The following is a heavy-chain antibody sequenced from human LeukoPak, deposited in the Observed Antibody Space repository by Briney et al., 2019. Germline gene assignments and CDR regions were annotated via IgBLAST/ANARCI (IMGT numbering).Heavy chain of an antibody. CDR1: GGSISSSSYY. Sequence: PSETLSLTCTVSGGSISSSSYYWGWIRQPPGKGLEWIGSIYYSGSTYYNPSLKSRVTISVDTSKNQFSLKLSSVTAADTAVYYCARDLVGDSYYDYVWGSYRPPGYWGQGTLVTVSS. CDR2: IYYSGST. J-gene: IGHJ4*02. V-gene: IGHV4-39*07. D-gene: IGHD3-16*02. CDR3: ARDLVGDSYYDYVWGSYRPPGY.